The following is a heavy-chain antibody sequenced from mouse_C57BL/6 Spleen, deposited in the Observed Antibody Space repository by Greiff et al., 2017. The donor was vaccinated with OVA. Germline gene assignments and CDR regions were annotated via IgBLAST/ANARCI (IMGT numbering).Heavy chain of an antibody. D-gene: IGHD2-1*01. CDR1: GYTFTSYW. V-gene: IGHV1-59*01. Sequence: QVQLQQPGAELVRPGTSVKLSCKASGYTFTSYWMHWVKQRPGQGLEWIGVIDPSDSYTNYNQKFQGKATLTVDTSSSTAYMQLSSLTSEDAAVYYCARKGIYGNYDYWGKGTTLTVSS. CDR2: IDPSDSYT. CDR3: ARKGIYGNYDY. J-gene: IGHJ2*01.